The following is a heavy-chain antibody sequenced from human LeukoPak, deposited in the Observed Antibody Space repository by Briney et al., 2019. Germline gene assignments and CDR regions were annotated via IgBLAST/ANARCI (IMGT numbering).Heavy chain of an antibody. V-gene: IGHV3-30*02. Sequence: PGGSLRLSCAASGFTFSSYGMHWVRQAPGKGLEWVAFIRYDGSNKYYADSVKGRFTISRDNSKNTLYLQMNSLRAEDTAVYYCAITITMIVVRVFDAFDIWGQGTMVTVSS. D-gene: IGHD3-22*01. CDR1: GFTFSSYG. CDR2: IRYDGSNK. J-gene: IGHJ3*02. CDR3: AITITMIVVRVFDAFDI.